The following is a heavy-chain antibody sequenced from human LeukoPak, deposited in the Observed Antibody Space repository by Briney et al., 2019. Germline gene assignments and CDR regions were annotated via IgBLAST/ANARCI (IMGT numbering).Heavy chain of an antibody. V-gene: IGHV4-34*01. D-gene: IGHD2-2*01. Sequence: GSLRLSCAASGFTFSSYAMSWVRQAPGKGLEWIGEISQSGSTNYKSSLKSRVTISTDTSKNHISLKLTSVTAGDTAVYYCARARGPAAMLDWFDPWSQGTLVIVSS. CDR3: ARARGPAAMLDWFDP. CDR2: ISQSGST. CDR1: GFTFSSYA. J-gene: IGHJ5*02.